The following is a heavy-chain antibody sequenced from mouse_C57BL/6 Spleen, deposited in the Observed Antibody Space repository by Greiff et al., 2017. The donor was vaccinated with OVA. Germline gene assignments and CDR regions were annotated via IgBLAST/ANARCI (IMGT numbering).Heavy chain of an antibody. D-gene: IGHD2-3*01. CDR1: GYTFTDYN. J-gene: IGHJ4*01. V-gene: IGHV1-18*01. CDR2: INPNNGGT. CDR3: ARRWLLRAGAMDY. Sequence: VQLQQSGPELVKPGASVKIPCKASGYTFTDYNMDWVKQSHGKSLEWIGDINPNNGGTIYNQKFKGKATLTVDKSSSTAYMELRSLTSEDTAVYYCARRWLLRAGAMDYWGQGTSVTVSS.